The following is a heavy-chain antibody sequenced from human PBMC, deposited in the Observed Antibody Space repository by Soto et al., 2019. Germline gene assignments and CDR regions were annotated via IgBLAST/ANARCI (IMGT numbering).Heavy chain of an antibody. CDR2: IKSKTDGGTT. J-gene: IGHJ6*02. Sequence: GGSLRLSCAASGFTFSNAWMSWVRQAPGKGLEWVGRIKSKTDGGTTDYAAPVKGRFTISRDDSKNTLYLQMNSLKTEDTAVYYCTTLGLTYYYDSSGSYGMDVWGQGTTVTV. CDR3: TTLGLTYYYDSSGSYGMDV. V-gene: IGHV3-15*01. CDR1: GFTFSNAW. D-gene: IGHD3-22*01.